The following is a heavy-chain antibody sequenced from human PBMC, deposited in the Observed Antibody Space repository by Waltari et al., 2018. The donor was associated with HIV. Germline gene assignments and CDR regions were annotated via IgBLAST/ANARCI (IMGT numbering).Heavy chain of an antibody. Sequence: EVQLVESGGGLVQPGGSLRLSCAASGFTFSTYWMSWVRQAPGKGLEWVANIMPDGSEKLYVDSVKGRFTISRDNAKNSLYLQMNSLRAVDTAVYYCARDRRCSGGSCYYFDYWGQGTQVAVSS. CDR2: IMPDGSEK. D-gene: IGHD2-15*01. V-gene: IGHV3-7*01. CDR1: GFTFSTYW. J-gene: IGHJ4*02. CDR3: ARDRRCSGGSCYYFDY.